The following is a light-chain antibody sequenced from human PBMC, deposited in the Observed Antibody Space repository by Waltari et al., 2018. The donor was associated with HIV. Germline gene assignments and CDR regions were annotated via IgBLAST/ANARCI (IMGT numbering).Light chain of an antibody. Sequence: QSALTQPASVSGSPGQSITISCTGTSSDVGGYDYVSWYQQHPGKAPKLMISDVSNPPSGVSNRFSGSKSGTTASLTISGLQAEDEADYYCSSYTKGTSLRVFGTGTTVTVL. J-gene: IGLJ1*01. V-gene: IGLV2-14*01. CDR1: SSDVGGYDY. CDR2: DVS. CDR3: SSYTKGTSLRV.